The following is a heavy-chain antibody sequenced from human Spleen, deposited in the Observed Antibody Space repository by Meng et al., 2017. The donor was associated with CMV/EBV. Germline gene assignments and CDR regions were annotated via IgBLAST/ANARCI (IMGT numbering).Heavy chain of an antibody. D-gene: IGHD2-2*01. CDR1: GFTFSDYA. J-gene: IGHJ4*02. V-gene: IGHV3-49*04. CDR3: TRDFNGVELSSSK. Sequence: GGSLRLSCTGFGFTFSDYAMSWVRQAPGKGLEWVGFIRSKPSGGTTDYAASVKGRFTISRDDSKSIAYLLMDSLKTEDTALYYCTRDFNGVELSSSKWGQGTLVTVSS. CDR2: IRSKPSGGTT.